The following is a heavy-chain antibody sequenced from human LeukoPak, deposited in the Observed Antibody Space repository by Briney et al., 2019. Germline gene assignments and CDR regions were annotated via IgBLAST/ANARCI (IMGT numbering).Heavy chain of an antibody. CDR1: GYTFTSYG. V-gene: IGHV1-18*01. J-gene: IGHJ6*03. CDR3: ARTSVGVPAEKESHYYYYYMDV. Sequence: GASVKVSCKASGYTFTSYGISWVRQAPGQGLEWMGWISAYNGNTNYAQKLQGRVTMTTDTSTSTAYMELRSLRSDDTAVYYCARTSVGVPAEKESHYYYYYMDVWGKGTTVTISS. D-gene: IGHD2-2*01. CDR2: ISAYNGNT.